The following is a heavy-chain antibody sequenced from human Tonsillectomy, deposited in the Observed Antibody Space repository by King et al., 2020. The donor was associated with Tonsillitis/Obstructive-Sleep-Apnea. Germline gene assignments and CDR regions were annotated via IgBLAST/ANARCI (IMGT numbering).Heavy chain of an antibody. CDR1: GGTFSSYA. CDR2: IIPIFGTA. CDR3: ARGTAMAPYYYYYYMDV. V-gene: IGHV1-69*01. J-gene: IGHJ6*03. Sequence: QLVQSGAEVKKPGSSVKVSCKASGGTFSSYAISWVRQAPGQGLEWMGGIIPIFGTANYAQKFQGRVTITADESTSTAYMELSSLRSEDTAVDYCARGTAMAPYYYYYYMDVWGKGTTVTVSS. D-gene: IGHD5-18*01.